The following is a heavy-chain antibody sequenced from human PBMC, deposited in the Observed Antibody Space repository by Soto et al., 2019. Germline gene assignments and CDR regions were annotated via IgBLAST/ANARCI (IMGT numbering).Heavy chain of an antibody. CDR3: AKDWRYCTNGVCYRLTFLDY. J-gene: IGHJ4*02. V-gene: IGHV3-23*01. CDR1: GFTFSSYA. D-gene: IGHD2-8*01. CDR2: ISGSGGST. Sequence: GGSLRLSCAASGFTFSSYAMSWVRQAPGKGLEWVSAISGSGGSTYYADSVKGRFTISRDNSKNTLYLQMNSLRAEDTAVYYCAKDWRYCTNGVCYRLTFLDYWGQGTLVTVSS.